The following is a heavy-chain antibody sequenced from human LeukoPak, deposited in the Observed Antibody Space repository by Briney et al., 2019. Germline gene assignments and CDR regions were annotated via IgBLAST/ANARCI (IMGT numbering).Heavy chain of an antibody. V-gene: IGHV3-21*04. D-gene: IGHD1-26*01. CDR3: VRDRGTYRPIDY. Sequence: GESLRLSCAASGFTFSSYSMNWVRQAPGKGLEWVSSISYTGTYIYYADSVKGRFTISRDNTQNSLYLQMNSLRAEYTAIYYCVRDRGTYRPIDYWGQGTLVTVSS. CDR1: GFTFSSYS. J-gene: IGHJ4*02. CDR2: ISYTGTYI.